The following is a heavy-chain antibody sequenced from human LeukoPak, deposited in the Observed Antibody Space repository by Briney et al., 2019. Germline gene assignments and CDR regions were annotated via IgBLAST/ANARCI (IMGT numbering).Heavy chain of an antibody. V-gene: IGHV4-34*01. Sequence: SETLSLTCAVYGGSFSGYYWSWIRQPPGKGLEWIGEINHSGSTNYNPSLKSRVTISVDTSKNQFSLKLISVTAAYTAGYYCARDSIAVAGEGFDYWGQGTLVTVSS. CDR3: ARDSIAVAGEGFDY. D-gene: IGHD6-19*01. CDR1: GGSFSGYY. CDR2: INHSGST. J-gene: IGHJ4*02.